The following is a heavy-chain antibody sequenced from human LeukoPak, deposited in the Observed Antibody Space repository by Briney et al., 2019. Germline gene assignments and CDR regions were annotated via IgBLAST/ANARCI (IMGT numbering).Heavy chain of an antibody. CDR3: AKDQTYYDILTGYSLGYFDY. Sequence: PGRSLRLSCAASGFTFSSYGMHWVRQAPGKGLEWGAVISYDGSNKYYADSVKGRFTISRDNSKNTLYLQMNSLRAEDTAVYYCAKDQTYYDILTGYSLGYFDYWGQGTLVTVSS. CDR1: GFTFSSYG. J-gene: IGHJ4*02. V-gene: IGHV3-30*18. D-gene: IGHD3-9*01. CDR2: ISYDGSNK.